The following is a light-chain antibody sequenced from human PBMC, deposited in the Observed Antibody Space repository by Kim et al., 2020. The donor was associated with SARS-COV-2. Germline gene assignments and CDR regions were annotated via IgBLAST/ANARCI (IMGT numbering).Light chain of an antibody. J-gene: IGKJ2*03. CDR1: QSISSW. Sequence: DIQMTQSPSTLSASVGDRVTITCRASQSISSWLAWYQQKPGKAPKLLIYKASSLASGVPSRFSGGGSGTKFTLTISSLQPDDFATYYCQHYNRYPYSFGQGTKLEI. CDR3: QHYNRYPYS. V-gene: IGKV1-5*03. CDR2: KAS.